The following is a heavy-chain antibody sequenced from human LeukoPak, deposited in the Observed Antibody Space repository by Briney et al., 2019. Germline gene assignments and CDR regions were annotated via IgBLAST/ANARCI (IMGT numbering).Heavy chain of an antibody. CDR2: IRYDGSNK. V-gene: IGHV3-30*02. D-gene: IGHD3-10*01. CDR1: GFTFSSYG. Sequence: GGSLRLSCAASGFTFSSYGMHWVRQAPGKGLEGVAFIRYDGSNKYYADSVKGRFTISRDNSKNTLYLQMNSLRAEDTAVYYCAYYGSGSDYNYNYYMDVWGKGTTVTVSS. J-gene: IGHJ6*03. CDR3: AYYGSGSDYNYNYYMDV.